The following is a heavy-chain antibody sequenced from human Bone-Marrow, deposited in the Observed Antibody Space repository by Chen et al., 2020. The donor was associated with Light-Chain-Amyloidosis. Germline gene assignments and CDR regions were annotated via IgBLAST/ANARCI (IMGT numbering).Heavy chain of an antibody. D-gene: IGHD4-17*01. J-gene: IGHJ4*02. CDR1: GFTTHA. CDR3: ATPDSPVTEDYFDY. Sequence: QVPLVESGGGVVQPGTSLRLSCAGSGFTTHAVHWVRQAPGKGLQWLAAMSYDGDVEDYADFVNGRFIISRDNDKETVYLQMNSLREEDTAVYYCATPDSPVTEDYFDYWGQGTQVSVSS. CDR2: MSYDGDVE. V-gene: IGHV3-30*03.